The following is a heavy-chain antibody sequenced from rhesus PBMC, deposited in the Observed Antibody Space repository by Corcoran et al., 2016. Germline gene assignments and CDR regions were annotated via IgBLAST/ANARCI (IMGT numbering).Heavy chain of an antibody. Sequence: QVQLQESGPGLVKSSETLSLTCAVSVASLSSYWWTWIRQPPGKGLEWIGEINCISGSTKHNPTLKSRVTISKDASKNQFSLKLNAGTAADTAVYYCASEFVYWGQGVLVTVSS. J-gene: IGHJ4*01. CDR1: VASLSSYW. CDR3: ASEFVY. CDR2: INCISGST. V-gene: IGHV4-80*01.